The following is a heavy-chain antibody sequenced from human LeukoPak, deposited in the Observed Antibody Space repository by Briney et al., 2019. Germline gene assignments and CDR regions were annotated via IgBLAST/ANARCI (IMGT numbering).Heavy chain of an antibody. CDR3: AKDRSIGTYYTFDH. D-gene: IGHD1-26*01. CDR1: GFTFSSYS. J-gene: IGHJ4*02. CDR2: ISGSGVKT. Sequence: PGGSLRLSCAASGFTFSSYSMNWVRQAPGKGLEWVATISGSGVKTYYADSVKGRFTVSGDHSKNTLYLQMSSLTAADTAVYYCAKDRSIGTYYTFDHWGQGTLVIVSS. V-gene: IGHV3-23*01.